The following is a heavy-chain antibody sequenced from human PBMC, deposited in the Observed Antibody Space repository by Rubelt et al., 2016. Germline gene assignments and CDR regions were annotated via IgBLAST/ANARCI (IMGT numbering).Heavy chain of an antibody. J-gene: IGHJ3*02. V-gene: IGHV3-66*01. CDR2: IYSGGST. CDR1: GFTVSSNY. CDR3: AREQVGGEGAFDI. Sequence: EVQLVESGGGLFQPGGSLRLSCAASGFTVSSNYMSWVRQAPGKGLEWVSVIYSGGSTYYADSVTGRYTISRDNYTNTLYLKMNSRRAEDTAGYYCAREQVGGEGAFDIWGQGTKVTVSS. D-gene: IGHD1-26*01.